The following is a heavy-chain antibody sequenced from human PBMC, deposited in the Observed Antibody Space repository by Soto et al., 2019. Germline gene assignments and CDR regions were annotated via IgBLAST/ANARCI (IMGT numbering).Heavy chain of an antibody. Sequence: GGSLRLSCAASGFTFSNAWMNWVRQAPGKGLEWVGRIKSKTDGGTTDYAAPVKGRFTISRDDSKNTLYLQMNSLKTEDTAVYYCTTEPRITMIVVFGGIDYWGQGTLVTVSS. CDR2: IKSKTDGGTT. D-gene: IGHD3-22*01. V-gene: IGHV3-15*07. J-gene: IGHJ4*02. CDR1: GFTFSNAW. CDR3: TTEPRITMIVVFGGIDY.